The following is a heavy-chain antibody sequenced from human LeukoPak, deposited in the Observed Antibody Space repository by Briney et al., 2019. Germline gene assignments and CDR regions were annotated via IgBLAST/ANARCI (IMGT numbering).Heavy chain of an antibody. D-gene: IGHD6-13*01. J-gene: IGHJ4*02. CDR3: AREGSYSSSWFDY. Sequence: PGGSLRLSCAASGFTFSSYSMNWVRQAPGKGLEWVSSISSSSSYIYYADSVKGRFTISRDNAKNSLYLQMNSLRAEDTAVYYCAREGSYSSSWFDYWGQGTLVTVSS. V-gene: IGHV3-21*01. CDR1: GFTFSSYS. CDR2: ISSSSSYI.